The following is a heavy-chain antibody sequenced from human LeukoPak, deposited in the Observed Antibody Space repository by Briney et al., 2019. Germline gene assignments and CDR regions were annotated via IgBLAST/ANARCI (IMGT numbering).Heavy chain of an antibody. J-gene: IGHJ3*01. D-gene: IGHD3-10*01. V-gene: IGHV3-33*01. CDR3: ARDPGDYYGSGSSDAFDV. CDR1: GFTFSSYG. CDR2: IWYDGSNK. Sequence: PGRSLRLSCAASGFTFSSYGMHWVRQAPGKGLEWVAVIWYDGSNKYYADSVKGRFTISRDNSKNTLYLQMNSLRAEVTAVYYCARDPGDYYGSGSSDAFDVWGQGTMVTVSS.